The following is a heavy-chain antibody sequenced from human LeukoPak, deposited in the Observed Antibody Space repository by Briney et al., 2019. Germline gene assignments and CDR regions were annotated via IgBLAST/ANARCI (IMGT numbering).Heavy chain of an antibody. CDR2: IYYSGSA. J-gene: IGHJ4*02. CDR1: GGSISNYY. Sequence: PSETLSLTCTVSGGSISNYYWSWIRQPPGEGLEWIGYIYYSGSADYNPSLKSRVTMSVDTSKNQFSLKLTSVTAADTAVYYCARGRYFAYWSQGTLVTVSS. CDR3: ARGRYFAY. V-gene: IGHV4-59*12.